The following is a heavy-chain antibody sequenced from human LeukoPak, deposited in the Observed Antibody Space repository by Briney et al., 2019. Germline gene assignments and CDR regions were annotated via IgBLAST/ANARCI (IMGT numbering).Heavy chain of an antibody. CDR2: ISSSGGAT. V-gene: IGHV3-48*03. J-gene: IGHJ4*02. Sequence: GGSLRLSCLASGFTFNNFEITWVRQAPGKGLEWVSYISSSGGATYYAESMKGRSTISRDNAKNSVFLQMNGLRPSDTSVYYCARINGQRTSIDYWGQGTLVTVSS. CDR1: GFTFNNFE. CDR3: ARINGQRTSIDY. D-gene: IGHD6-25*01.